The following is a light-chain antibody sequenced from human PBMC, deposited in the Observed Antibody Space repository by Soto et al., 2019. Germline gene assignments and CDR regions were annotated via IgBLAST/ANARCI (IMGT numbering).Light chain of an antibody. CDR3: QQRSNWPPT. Sequence: EIVLTQSPDTLSLSPGESATVSCRASQSVSRYLACYQQKPGQTPRLLIYDASNRAAGIPARFSGSGSGTDFTLTISSLEPEDFAVYYCQQRSNWPPTFGGGTKVDIK. CDR2: DAS. V-gene: IGKV3-11*01. J-gene: IGKJ4*01. CDR1: QSVSRY.